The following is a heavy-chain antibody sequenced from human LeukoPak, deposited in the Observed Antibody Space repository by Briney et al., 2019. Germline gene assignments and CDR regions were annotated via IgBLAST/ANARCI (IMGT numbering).Heavy chain of an antibody. CDR1: GYTFTSYG. CDR3: ARDYDSSGFYYWGTFGY. V-gene: IGHV1-18*01. CDR2: ISAYNGNT. D-gene: IGHD3-22*01. Sequence: ASVKVSCKASGYTFTSYGISWVRQAPGQGLEWMGWISAYNGNTNYAQKLQGRVTMTTDTSTSTAYMELSSLRSEDTAVYYCARDYDSSGFYYWGTFGYWGQRTLVTVSS. J-gene: IGHJ4*02.